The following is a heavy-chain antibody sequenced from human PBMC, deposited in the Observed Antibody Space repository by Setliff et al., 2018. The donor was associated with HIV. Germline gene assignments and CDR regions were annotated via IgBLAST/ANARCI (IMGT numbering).Heavy chain of an antibody. J-gene: IGHJ4*02. Sequence: ASVKVSCKASGYTFTNYYMHWVRQAPGQGLEWVGVINPSGGTTNYAQKFQGRVTITADTSTDTAYMELSSLRSEDTAVYYCATDGTVGASVYWGQGTLVTVSS. D-gene: IGHD1-26*01. CDR2: INPSGGTT. CDR3: ATDGTVGASVY. CDR1: GYTFTNYY. V-gene: IGHV1-46*01.